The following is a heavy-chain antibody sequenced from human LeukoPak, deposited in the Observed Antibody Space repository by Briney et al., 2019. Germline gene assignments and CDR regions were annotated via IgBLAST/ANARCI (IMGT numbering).Heavy chain of an antibody. D-gene: IGHD6-6*01. CDR3: ARLPDSRSYFDY. CDR1: GGPISSSSDY. V-gene: IGHV4-39*01. J-gene: IGHJ4*02. CDR2: IYYRGST. Sequence: SETLSLTCTVSGGPISSSSDYWSWIRQPPGKGLEWIVSIYYRGSTYYNPSLKSRVTISVDTSKIQFALKLSSVTAAETAVYYCARLPDSRSYFDYWGQGTLITVSS.